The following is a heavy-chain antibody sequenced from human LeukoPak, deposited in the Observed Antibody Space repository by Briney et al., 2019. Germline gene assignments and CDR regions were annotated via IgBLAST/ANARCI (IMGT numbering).Heavy chain of an antibody. Sequence: PGGSLRLSCAASGFTFSSYWMVWVRQAPGKGLEWVANVKQDGSEKYYVDSVKGRFTISRDNAKNSLYLQMNSLRAEDTAVYYCVLNWSGLHWGQGTQVTVSS. D-gene: IGHD2-21*02. CDR3: VLNWSGLH. V-gene: IGHV3-7*03. J-gene: IGHJ4*02. CDR2: VKQDGSEK. CDR1: GFTFSSYW.